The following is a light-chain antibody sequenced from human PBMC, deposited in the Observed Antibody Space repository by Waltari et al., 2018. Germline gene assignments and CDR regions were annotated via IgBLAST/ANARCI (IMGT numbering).Light chain of an antibody. Sequence: SYELTQPPSVSVSPGQTARTTRSGDALSKKYAYWYQQKSGQAPVLVIYEDIKRPTGIPERFSGSSSGTTATLTISGAHVDDEADYYCYSTDFSGHDRVFGGGTKLTIL. V-gene: IGLV3-10*01. CDR3: YSTDFSGHDRV. J-gene: IGLJ3*02. CDR2: EDI. CDR1: ALSKKY.